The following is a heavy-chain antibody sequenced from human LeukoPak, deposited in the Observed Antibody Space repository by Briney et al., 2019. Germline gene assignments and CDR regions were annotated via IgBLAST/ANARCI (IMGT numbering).Heavy chain of an antibody. J-gene: IGHJ4*02. CDR1: GFTFSSYW. D-gene: IGHD1-26*01. CDR3: ARGLYSRSSYTKGY. V-gene: IGHV3-74*01. CDR2: IDSDGSRT. Sequence: GGSLRLSCAASGFTFSSYWMHWVRQVPGKGLVWVSRIDSDGSRTTYADSVKGRFTISRDNAKNTLYLQMNSLRAEDTAVYYCARGLYSRSSYTKGYWGQGTLVTVS.